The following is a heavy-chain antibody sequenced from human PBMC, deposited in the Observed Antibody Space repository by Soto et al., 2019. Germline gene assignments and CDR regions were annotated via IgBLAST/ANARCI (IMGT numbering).Heavy chain of an antibody. V-gene: IGHV3-30*18. Sequence: GGSLRLSCAASGFTFSSYGMHWVRQAPGKGLEWVAVISYDGSKKYYPDSVKGRFTISRDNSKNTLYLQMNSLRAEDTAVYYCAKDGFDYWGQGTLVTVSS. J-gene: IGHJ4*02. CDR1: GFTFSSYG. CDR3: AKDGFDY. CDR2: ISYDGSKK.